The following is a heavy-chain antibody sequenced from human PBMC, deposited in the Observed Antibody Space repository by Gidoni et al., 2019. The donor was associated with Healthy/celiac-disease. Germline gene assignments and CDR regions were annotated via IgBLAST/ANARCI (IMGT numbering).Heavy chain of an antibody. CDR3: AREGKAAAGTPTRKSHGKYYYYGMDV. CDR2: IWYDGSNK. D-gene: IGHD6-13*01. V-gene: IGHV3-33*01. CDR1: GFTFSSYG. Sequence: GGGVVQPGRSLRLSCAASGFTFSSYGMHWVRQAPGKGLGWVAVIWYDGSNKYYADSVKGRFTISRDNSKNTLYLQMNSLRAEDTAVYYCAREGKAAAGTPTRKSHGKYYYYGMDVWGQGTTVTVSS. J-gene: IGHJ6*02.